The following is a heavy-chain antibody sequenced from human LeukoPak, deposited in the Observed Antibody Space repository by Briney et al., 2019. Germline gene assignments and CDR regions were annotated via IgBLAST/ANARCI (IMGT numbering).Heavy chain of an antibody. Sequence: PSETLSLTCTVSGGSMSSGDYYWSWIRQPPGKGLEWIGYIYYSGSTYYNPSLKSRVTISVDTSKNQFSLKLSSVTAADTAVYYCAREPLVVVPAAAVYYYGMDVWGKGTTVTVSS. CDR2: IYYSGST. V-gene: IGHV4-30-4*01. CDR3: AREPLVVVPAAAVYYYGMDV. J-gene: IGHJ6*04. CDR1: GGSMSSGDYY. D-gene: IGHD2-2*01.